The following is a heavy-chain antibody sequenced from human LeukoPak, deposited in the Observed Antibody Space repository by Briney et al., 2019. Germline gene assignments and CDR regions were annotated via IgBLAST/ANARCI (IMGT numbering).Heavy chain of an antibody. CDR3: AKRGYSSSWNY. Sequence: TSETLSLTCTVSGVSISSYYWSWIRQPPGKGLEWIGHISDSGSTTYNPSLKSRVTISPDRSKNQFSLKLSSTTAADTAVYYCAKRGYSSSWNYWGQGTLVTVSS. J-gene: IGHJ4*02. CDR2: ISDSGST. D-gene: IGHD6-13*01. CDR1: GVSISSYY. V-gene: IGHV4-59*01.